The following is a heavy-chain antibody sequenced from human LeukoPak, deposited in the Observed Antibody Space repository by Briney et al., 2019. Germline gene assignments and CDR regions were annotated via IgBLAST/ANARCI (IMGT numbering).Heavy chain of an antibody. CDR3: ARRAWGSYRHRSYYLDY. J-gene: IGHJ4*02. Sequence: SETLSLTCAVYGGSFSGYYWSWIRQPPGKGLEWIGEINHSGSTNYNPSLKSRVTISVDTSKNQFSLKLSSVTAADTAVYYCARRAWGSYRHRSYYLDYWGQGTLVTVSS. CDR1: GGSFSGYY. D-gene: IGHD3-16*02. V-gene: IGHV4-34*01. CDR2: INHSGST.